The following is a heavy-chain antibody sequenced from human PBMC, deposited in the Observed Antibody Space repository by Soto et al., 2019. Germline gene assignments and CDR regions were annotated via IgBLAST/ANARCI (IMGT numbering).Heavy chain of an antibody. CDR1: GFTFTSSA. V-gene: IGHV1-58*01. Sequence: QMKLVQSGPEMKKPGTSVKVSCKASGFTFTSSAVQWVRQARGQRLEWIGWIVVGSGNTNYAQKFQERVTITRDMSTSTAYMELSSLRSEDTAVYYCAASGYCSSTSCPYYYYGMDVWGQGTTVTVSS. CDR2: IVVGSGNT. CDR3: AASGYCSSTSCPYYYYGMDV. J-gene: IGHJ6*02. D-gene: IGHD2-2*03.